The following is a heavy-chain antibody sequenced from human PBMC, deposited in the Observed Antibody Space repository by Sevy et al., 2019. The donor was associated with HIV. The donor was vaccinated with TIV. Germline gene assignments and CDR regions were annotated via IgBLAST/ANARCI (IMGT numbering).Heavy chain of an antibody. D-gene: IGHD6-13*01. Sequence: GGSLRLSCAASGFTFSSYGMHWVRQAPGKGLEWVAVISYDGSNKYYADSVKGRFTISRDNSKNTLYLQMTSLRAEDTAVYYCAKDRIRSSSWSAYYYYYYMGVWGKGTTVTVSS. J-gene: IGHJ6*03. V-gene: IGHV3-30*18. CDR2: ISYDGSNK. CDR1: GFTFSSYG. CDR3: AKDRIRSSSWSAYYYYYYMGV.